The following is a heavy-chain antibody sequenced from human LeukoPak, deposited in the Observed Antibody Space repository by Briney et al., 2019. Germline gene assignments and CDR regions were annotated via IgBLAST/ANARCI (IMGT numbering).Heavy chain of an antibody. CDR1: GDSISSSNYY. Sequence: PSETLSLTCTVSGDSISSSNYYWGWIRQPPGKGLEWIGGISYSGTTYYNPSLKSRVTISIDTSKNQFSLKLSSVTAADTAVYYCARTSQGALDIWGQGTMVTVSS. J-gene: IGHJ3*02. CDR2: ISYSGTT. CDR3: ARTSQGALDI. V-gene: IGHV4-39*01.